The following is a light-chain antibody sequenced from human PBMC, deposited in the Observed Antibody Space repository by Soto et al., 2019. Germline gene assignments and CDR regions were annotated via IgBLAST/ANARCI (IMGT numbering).Light chain of an antibody. CDR1: QNLNNW. J-gene: IGKJ1*01. CDR2: KAS. CDR3: QQYNNYPWT. V-gene: IGKV1-5*03. Sequence: EIQMTQSPSTLSASVGDRVTITCRASQNLNNWLAWFQQKPGKVPTLLIYKASGLESGVPSRFSGSGSGTEFTLTISSLQPDDSSTYYCQQYNNYPWTFGQGTKVEIK.